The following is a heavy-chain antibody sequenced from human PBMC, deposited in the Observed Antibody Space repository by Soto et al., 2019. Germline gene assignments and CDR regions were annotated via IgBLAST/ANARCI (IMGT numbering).Heavy chain of an antibody. CDR2: IKPDGSEQ. CDR1: EFTFDKYY. J-gene: IGHJ6*02. CDR3: ARGNWNFFYVFGL. Sequence: PGGSLRLSCAAYEFTFDKYYMTWVRQAPGKGPEWVANIKPDGSEQYYVDSVKGRFTISRDNANNSLYLQMNSLRAEDTAVYFCARGNWNFFYVFGLWAQGTTVTVSS. V-gene: IGHV3-7*01. D-gene: IGHD1-20*01.